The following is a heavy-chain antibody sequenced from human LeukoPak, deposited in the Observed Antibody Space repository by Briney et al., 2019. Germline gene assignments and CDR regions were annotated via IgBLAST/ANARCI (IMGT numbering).Heavy chain of an antibody. D-gene: IGHD3/OR15-3a*01. V-gene: IGHV3-23*01. J-gene: IGHJ4*02. CDR2: ISGSGGTT. Sequence: GGSLRLSCAASGFTFSSCAMSWVRQAPGKGLEWVSAISGSGGTTYYADSVKGRFTVSRDNAKNTLYLQMHSLRAEDTAVYYCARGWTAPPDYWGQGTLVTVSS. CDR3: ARGWTAPPDY. CDR1: GFTFSSCA.